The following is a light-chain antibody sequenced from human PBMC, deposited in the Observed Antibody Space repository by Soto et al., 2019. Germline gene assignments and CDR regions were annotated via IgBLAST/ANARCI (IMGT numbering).Light chain of an antibody. CDR1: NIGRKS. J-gene: IGLJ3*02. CDR3: QVWDGSRDHHWV. CDR2: DDS. V-gene: IGLV3-21*02. Sequence: SYELTQPPSVSVAPGQTARITCGGNNIGRKSVHWYQQMPGQAPVLVVYDDSARPSGIPERISGSNSGNTATLTVTRVEAGDEADYYCQVWDGSRDHHWVFGGGTKLTVL.